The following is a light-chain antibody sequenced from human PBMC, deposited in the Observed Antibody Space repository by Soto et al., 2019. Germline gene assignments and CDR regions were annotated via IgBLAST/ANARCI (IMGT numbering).Light chain of an antibody. V-gene: IGKV3-11*01. CDR3: QQTRSYPST. CDR2: DAS. Sequence: EIVLTQSPGTVSLSPGERATLSCRASQSVSNYLAWFQQKPGQAPKLLIYDASTRATGIPARFSGSGSGTDFTLTINSLQAEDFATYYGQQTRSYPSTFGGGTKVDIK. J-gene: IGKJ4*01. CDR1: QSVSNY.